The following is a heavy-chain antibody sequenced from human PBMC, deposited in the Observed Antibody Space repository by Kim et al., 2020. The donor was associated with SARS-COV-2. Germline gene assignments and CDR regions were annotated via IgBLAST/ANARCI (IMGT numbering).Heavy chain of an antibody. CDR2: ISAYIGDT. Sequence: ASVKVSCKASGYTFTSYGISWVRQAPGQGLEWMGWISAYIGDTNYAQKLQGRVTMTTDTSTSTAYMELRSLRSDDTAVYYCARAHLYSDFWSGYNYWGQGTLVTVSS. CDR1: GYTFTSYG. D-gene: IGHD3-3*01. CDR3: ARAHLYSDFWSGYNY. V-gene: IGHV1-18*01. J-gene: IGHJ4*02.